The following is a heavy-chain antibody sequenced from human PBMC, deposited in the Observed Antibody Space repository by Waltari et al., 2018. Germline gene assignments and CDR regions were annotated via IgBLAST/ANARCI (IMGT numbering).Heavy chain of an antibody. J-gene: IGHJ3*02. V-gene: IGHV4-38-2*01. CDR2: IYHSGST. Sequence: QVQLQESGPGLVKPSETLSLTCAVSGYSISSGYYWGWIRQPPGKGLEWIGSIYHSGSTYYNPSLKSRVTISVDTSKNQFSLKLSSVTAADTAVYYCARGYTHDFWSGYPGAFDIWGQGTMVTVSS. CDR3: ARGYTHDFWSGYPGAFDI. CDR1: GYSISSGYY. D-gene: IGHD3-3*01.